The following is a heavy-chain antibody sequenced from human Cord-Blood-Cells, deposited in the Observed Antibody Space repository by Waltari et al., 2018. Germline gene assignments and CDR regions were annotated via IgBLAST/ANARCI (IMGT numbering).Heavy chain of an antibody. CDR3: ARNPYSGSWYFDL. CDR2: ISSRSSYI. CDR1: GFTFSSYS. J-gene: IGHJ2*01. V-gene: IGHV3-21*01. Sequence: EVQLVESGGGLVKPGGSPRLSCAASGFTFSSYSMNWVRQAPGKGLEWVSSISSRSSYIYYAESVKGRFTISRDNAKNSRYLQMNSLRAEDTAVYYCARNPYSGSWYFDLWGRGTLVTVSS. D-gene: IGHD1-26*01.